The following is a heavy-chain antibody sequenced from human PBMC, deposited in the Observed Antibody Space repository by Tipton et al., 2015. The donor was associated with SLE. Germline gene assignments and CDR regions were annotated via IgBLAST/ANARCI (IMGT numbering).Heavy chain of an antibody. Sequence: GSLRLSCAASGFTFSDSYMSWIRQAPGKGLEWVSYISSRGSTIYYADSVKGRFAISRDNAKNSLYLQMNSLRAEDTAVYYCASPLAAAYYYGMDVWGQGTTVTVSS. V-gene: IGHV3-11*01. CDR1: GFTFSDSY. D-gene: IGHD6-13*01. CDR3: ASPLAAAYYYGMDV. J-gene: IGHJ6*02. CDR2: ISSRGSTI.